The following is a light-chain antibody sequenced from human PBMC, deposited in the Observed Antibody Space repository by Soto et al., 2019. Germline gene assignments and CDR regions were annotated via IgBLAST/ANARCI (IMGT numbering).Light chain of an antibody. CDR3: QTWGTGIRHV. Sequence: QLVLTQSPSASASLGASVKLTCTLSSGHSSYAIAWHQQQPEKGPRYLMKLNSDGSHSKGDGIPDRFSGSSSGAERYLTISSLQSEDEADYYCQTWGTGIRHVFGTGTKLTVL. V-gene: IGLV4-69*01. CDR1: SGHSSYA. J-gene: IGLJ1*01. CDR2: LNSDGSH.